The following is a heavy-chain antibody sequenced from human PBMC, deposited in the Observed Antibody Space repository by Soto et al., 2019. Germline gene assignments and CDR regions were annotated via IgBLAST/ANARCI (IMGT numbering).Heavy chain of an antibody. V-gene: IGHV4-59*01. Sequence: QVQLQESGPGLVKPSETLSLTCTVSGGSISSYYWSWIRQPPGKGLEWIGYIYYSGSTNYNPSLKSRVTISGDTSKNQFSLKLSSVTAADTAVYYCAREQDCSGGSCYSDAFDIWGQGTMVTVSS. CDR1: GGSISSYY. CDR3: AREQDCSGGSCYSDAFDI. D-gene: IGHD2-15*01. J-gene: IGHJ3*02. CDR2: IYYSGST.